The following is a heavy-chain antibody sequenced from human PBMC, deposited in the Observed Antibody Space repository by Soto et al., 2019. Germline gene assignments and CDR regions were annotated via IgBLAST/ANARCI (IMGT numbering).Heavy chain of an antibody. D-gene: IGHD3-22*01. CDR1: GGSISSYY. J-gene: IGHJ5*02. CDR2: IYYSGST. Sequence: SETLSLTCTVSGGSISSYYWSWIRQPPGKGLEWIGYIYYSGSTNYNPSLKSRVTISVDTSKNQFSLKLSSVTAADTAVYYCAKGSRRNYYDSSLWFDPWGQGTMVTVYS. V-gene: IGHV4-59*01. CDR3: AKGSRRNYYDSSLWFDP.